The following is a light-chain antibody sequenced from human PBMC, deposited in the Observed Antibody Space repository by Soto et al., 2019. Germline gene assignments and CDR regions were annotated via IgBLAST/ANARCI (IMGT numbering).Light chain of an antibody. CDR2: EVS. CDR1: SSDVGAYNY. Sequence: SALTQPPSASGSPGQSVTISCTGTSSDVGAYNYVSWYQQHPGKAPKLMIYEVSKRPSGVPDRFSGSKSGNTASLSVSGLQAEDEADYYCSSYAGSNNFVVIGGGTKLTVL. V-gene: IGLV2-8*01. CDR3: SSYAGSNNFVV. J-gene: IGLJ2*01.